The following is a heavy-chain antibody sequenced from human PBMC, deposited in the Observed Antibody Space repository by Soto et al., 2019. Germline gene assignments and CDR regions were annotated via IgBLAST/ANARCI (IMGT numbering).Heavy chain of an antibody. J-gene: IGHJ5*02. V-gene: IGHV1-69*01. CDR2: IIPIFGTA. CDR3: ARGGGGGYDSSGYLNWFDP. CDR1: GGTFSSYA. D-gene: IGHD3-22*01. Sequence: QVQLVQSGAEVKKPGSSVKVSCKASGGTFSSYAISWVRQAPGQGLEWMGGIIPIFGTANYAQKFQGRVTITADESRSTAYMELSSLRSEDTAVYYCARGGGGGYDSSGYLNWFDPWGQGTLVTVSS.